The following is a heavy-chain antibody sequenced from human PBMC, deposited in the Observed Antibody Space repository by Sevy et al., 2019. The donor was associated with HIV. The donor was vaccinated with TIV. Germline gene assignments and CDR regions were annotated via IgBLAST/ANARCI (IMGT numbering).Heavy chain of an antibody. CDR3: AIDLGYYDFWSGYYFGTDYYYYYGMDV. D-gene: IGHD3-3*01. V-gene: IGHV3-23*01. J-gene: IGHJ6*02. Sequence: GGSLRLSCAASGFTFSSYAMSWVRQAPGKGLEWVSAISGSGGSTYYADSVKGRFTISRDNSKNTLYLQMNSLRAEETAVYYCAIDLGYYDFWSGYYFGTDYYYYYGMDVWGQGTTVTVSS. CDR2: ISGSGGST. CDR1: GFTFSSYA.